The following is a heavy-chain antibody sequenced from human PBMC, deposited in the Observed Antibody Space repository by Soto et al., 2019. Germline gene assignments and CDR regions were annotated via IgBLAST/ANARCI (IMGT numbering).Heavy chain of an antibody. CDR1: GFTFSSYS. CDR2: ISSSSSYI. D-gene: IGHD5-12*01. J-gene: IGHJ4*02. CDR3: ARRRWLQPATIDY. V-gene: IGHV3-21*01. Sequence: GGSLRLSCAASGFTFSSYSMNWVRQAPGKGLEWVSSISSSSSYIYYADSVKGRFTISTDNAKNSLYLQMNSLRAEDTAVYYCARRRWLQPATIDYWGQGTLVTVSS.